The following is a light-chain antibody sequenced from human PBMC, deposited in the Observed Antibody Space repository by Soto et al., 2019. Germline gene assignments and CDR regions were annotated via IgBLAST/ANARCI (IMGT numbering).Light chain of an antibody. Sequence: QSVLTQPPSVSGAPGQGITISCTGSSXNIGPGYDVHWYQHLPGTAPKLLIYSNTNRPSGVPDRFSGSRSGTSASLAITGLQAEDEADYYCQSYDSSLSGSVFGTGTKVTVL. CDR2: SNT. J-gene: IGLJ1*01. CDR3: QSYDSSLSGSV. CDR1: SXNIGPGYD. V-gene: IGLV1-40*01.